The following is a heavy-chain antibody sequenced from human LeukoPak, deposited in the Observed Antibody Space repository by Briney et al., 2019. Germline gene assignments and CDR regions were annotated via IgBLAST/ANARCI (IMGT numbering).Heavy chain of an antibody. Sequence: SETLSLTCAVYGGPFSGNYWSWIRQPPGKGLEWIGEINHSGSTNYNPSLKSRVTILVDTSTNQFSLNLSSVTATDTAVYYCARTRFLEWLSTPFDPWGQGTLVTVSS. J-gene: IGHJ5*02. V-gene: IGHV4-34*01. CDR3: ARTRFLEWLSTPFDP. CDR2: INHSGST. CDR1: GGPFSGNY. D-gene: IGHD3-3*01.